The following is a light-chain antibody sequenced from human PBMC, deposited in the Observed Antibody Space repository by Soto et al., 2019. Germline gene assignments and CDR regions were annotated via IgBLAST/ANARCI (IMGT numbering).Light chain of an antibody. CDR2: AAS. J-gene: IGKJ1*01. V-gene: IGKV1-6*01. Sequence: AIQVTQSPSSLSASVDDSVTITCRRSQGIRSALGWYQQKPGKVPKLLIYAASTLRSGVPSRFSGSGSGRDFTLTISSLQPEDFAPYDCLRDYSYFWSFGQGTKVEVK. CDR3: LRDYSYFWS. CDR1: QGIRSA.